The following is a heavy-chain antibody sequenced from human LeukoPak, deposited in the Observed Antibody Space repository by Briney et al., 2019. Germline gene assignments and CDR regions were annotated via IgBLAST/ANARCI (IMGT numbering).Heavy chain of an antibody. J-gene: IGHJ4*02. Sequence: SETLSLTCTVSGGSIGDSHWAWIRLPPGKGLEWIGYFYSSENTKYNPSLNSRVTISVDTSKNQFSLKLSSVTTADTAIYYCGAFYGGGGGRGYWGQGTLVTVSS. CDR2: FYSSENT. CDR1: GGSIGDSH. D-gene: IGHD4/OR15-4a*01. CDR3: GAFYGGGGGRGY. V-gene: IGHV4-59*01.